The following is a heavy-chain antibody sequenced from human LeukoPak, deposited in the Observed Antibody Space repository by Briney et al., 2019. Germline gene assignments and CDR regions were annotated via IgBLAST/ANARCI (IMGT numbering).Heavy chain of an antibody. Sequence: ASVKVSCKASGYTFTGYYMHWVRQAPGQGLEWMGRINPNSGGTNYAQKFQGRVTMTRDTSISTAYMELSRLRSDDTAVYYCAALEYCSGGSCYYRGQGTLVTVSS. J-gene: IGHJ4*02. CDR1: GYTFTGYY. CDR2: INPNSGGT. D-gene: IGHD2-15*01. CDR3: AALEYCSGGSCYY. V-gene: IGHV1-2*06.